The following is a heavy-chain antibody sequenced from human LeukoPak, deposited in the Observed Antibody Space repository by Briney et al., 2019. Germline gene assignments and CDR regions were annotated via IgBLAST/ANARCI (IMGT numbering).Heavy chain of an antibody. J-gene: IGHJ4*02. CDR3: ARLYSSSLGRVFDY. CDR1: GGSISSYY. CDR2: IYYSGST. Sequence: LETLSLTCTVSGGSISSYYWSWIRQPPGKGLEWIGYIYYSGSTNYSPSLKSRVTISVDTSKNQFSLKLSSVTAADTAVYYCARLYSSSLGRVFDYWGQGTLVTVSS. V-gene: IGHV4-59*01. D-gene: IGHD6-13*01.